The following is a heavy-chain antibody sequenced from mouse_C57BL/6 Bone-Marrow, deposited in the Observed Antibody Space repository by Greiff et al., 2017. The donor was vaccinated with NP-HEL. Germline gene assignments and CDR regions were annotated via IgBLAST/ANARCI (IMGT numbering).Heavy chain of an antibody. V-gene: IGHV1-69*01. CDR1: GYTFTSYW. CDR2: IDPSDSST. CDR3: ARRGWYFDV. J-gene: IGHJ1*03. Sequence: QVQLQQPGAELVMPGASVKLSCKASGYTFTSYWMHWVKQRPGQGLEWIGEIDPSDSSTNYNQKFKGQSTLTVDKSSSTAYMQLSSLTSEDSAVYYCARRGWYFDVWGTGTTVTVSS.